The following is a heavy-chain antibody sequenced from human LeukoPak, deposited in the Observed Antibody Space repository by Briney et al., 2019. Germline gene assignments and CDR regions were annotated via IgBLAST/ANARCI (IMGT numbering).Heavy chain of an antibody. CDR2: FDPEDGET. CDR1: GYTLTELS. V-gene: IGHV1-24*01. J-gene: IGHJ4*02. CDR3: ATPEGFYSNLFDY. D-gene: IGHD4-11*01. Sequence: ASVKVSCKVSGYTLTELSMHWVRQAPGIGLEWMGGFDPEDGETIYAQKFQGRVTMTEDTSTDTAYMELSSLRSEDTAVYYCATPEGFYSNLFDYWGQGTLVTVSS.